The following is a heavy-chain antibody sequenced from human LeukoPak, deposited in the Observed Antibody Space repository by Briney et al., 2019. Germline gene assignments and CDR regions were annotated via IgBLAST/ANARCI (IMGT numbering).Heavy chain of an antibody. CDR1: GGSIGTYY. D-gene: IGHD2-21*02. V-gene: IGHV4-59*01. J-gene: IGHJ1*01. CDR3: ASSSSYCGGDCYSAAEYFQH. Sequence: PSETLSLTCSVSGGSIGTYYWSWIRQPPGKGLEWIGYIYYSGSTNYNPSLKSRVTISVDTSKNQFSLKLSSVTAADTAVYYCASSSSYCGGDCYSAAEYFQHWGQGTLVTVSS. CDR2: IYYSGST.